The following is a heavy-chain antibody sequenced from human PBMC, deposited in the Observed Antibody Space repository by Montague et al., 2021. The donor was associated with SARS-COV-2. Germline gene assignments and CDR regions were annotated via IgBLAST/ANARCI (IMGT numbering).Heavy chain of an antibody. J-gene: IGHJ6*02. CDR2: ISSSGSTI. CDR3: ASRKFSSSWYYYYGMDV. CDR1: GFTFSSYE. V-gene: IGHV3-48*03. D-gene: IGHD6-13*01. Sequence: SLRLSCAASGFTFSSYEMNWVRQAPGKGLEWVSYISSSGSTIYYADSVKGRFTISRDNAKNSLYLQMNSLRAEDTADYYCASRKFSSSWYYYYGMDVWGQGTTVTVSS.